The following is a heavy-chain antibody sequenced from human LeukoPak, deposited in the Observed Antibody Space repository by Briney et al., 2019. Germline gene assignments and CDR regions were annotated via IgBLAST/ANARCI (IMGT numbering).Heavy chain of an antibody. D-gene: IGHD5-12*01. Sequence: PGGSLRLSCAASGFTFSSYAMHWVRQAPGKGLEWVAVISYDGSNKYYADSVKGRFTISRDNSKNTLYLQMNSLRAEDTAVYYCAKETSWQWLHYFDYWGQGTLVTVSS. V-gene: IGHV3-30*04. CDR1: GFTFSSYA. CDR3: AKETSWQWLHYFDY. J-gene: IGHJ4*02. CDR2: ISYDGSNK.